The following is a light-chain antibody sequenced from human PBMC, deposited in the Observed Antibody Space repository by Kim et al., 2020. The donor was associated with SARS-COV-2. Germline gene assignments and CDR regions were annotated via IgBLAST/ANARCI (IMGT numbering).Light chain of an antibody. V-gene: IGKV3-20*01. CDR1: QSVSTNY. CDR3: QQYSSFPRT. Sequence: SPGARATLSCRASQSVSTNYLAWYQQKRGQAPRLLIYGSSRRATGIPDRFSGSGSGTDFTLTISRLEPEDFAMYYCQQYSSFPRTFGQGTKVDIK. J-gene: IGKJ1*01. CDR2: GSS.